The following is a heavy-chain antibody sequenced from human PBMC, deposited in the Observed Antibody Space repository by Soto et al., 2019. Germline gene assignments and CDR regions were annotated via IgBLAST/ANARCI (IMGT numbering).Heavy chain of an antibody. V-gene: IGHV3-23*01. CDR1: GFTFSSYA. CDR3: ANVCPLDTARVCPFDP. J-gene: IGHJ5*02. D-gene: IGHD5-18*01. CDR2: ISGSGGST. Sequence: EVQLLESGGGLVQPGGSLRLSCAASGFTFSSYAMSWVRQAPGKGLEWVSAISGSGGSTYYADSVKGRFTISRDNSKNTRYLQMNSLRAEDTAVYYCANVCPLDTARVCPFDPWGQGTLVTVSS.